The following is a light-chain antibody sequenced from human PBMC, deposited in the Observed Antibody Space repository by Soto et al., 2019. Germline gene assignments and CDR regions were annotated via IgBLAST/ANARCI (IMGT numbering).Light chain of an antibody. Sequence: QSVLTQPPSVSGAPGRRVTISCTGSSSNIGAGYDVHWYQQLPGTAPKFLIYGNSNRPSGVPDRFSGSKSGTSASLAITGLQAEDEADYYCQSYDSSLSGWVFGGGTQLTVL. J-gene: IGLJ3*02. CDR1: SSNIGAGYD. CDR2: GNS. V-gene: IGLV1-40*01. CDR3: QSYDSSLSGWV.